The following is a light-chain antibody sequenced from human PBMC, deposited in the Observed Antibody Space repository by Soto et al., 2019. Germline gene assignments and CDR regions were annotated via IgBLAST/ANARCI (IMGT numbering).Light chain of an antibody. J-gene: IGKJ4*01. CDR3: QQYYSSPLT. V-gene: IGKV4-1*01. Sequence: DIVMTQSPDSXAVSXXEXATINCKSSQSVLYSSNNKNYLAWYQQKPGQPPKLLIYWASTRESGVPDRFSGSGSGTDFTLTISSLQAEDVAVYYCQQYYSSPLTFGGGTKVDIK. CDR1: QSVLYSSNNKNY. CDR2: WAS.